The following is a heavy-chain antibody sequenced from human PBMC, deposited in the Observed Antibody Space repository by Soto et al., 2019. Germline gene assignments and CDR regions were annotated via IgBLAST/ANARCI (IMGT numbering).Heavy chain of an antibody. CDR3: ARAIRERWLQLPGDY. D-gene: IGHD5-12*01. Sequence: ASVKVSCKASGYTFTSYYMHWVRQAPGQGLEWMGIINPSGGSTSYAQKFQGRVTMTRDTSTSTVYMELSSLRSEDTAVYYCARAIRERWLQLPGDYWGQGTLVTVSS. CDR2: INPSGGST. CDR1: GYTFTSYY. V-gene: IGHV1-46*01. J-gene: IGHJ4*02.